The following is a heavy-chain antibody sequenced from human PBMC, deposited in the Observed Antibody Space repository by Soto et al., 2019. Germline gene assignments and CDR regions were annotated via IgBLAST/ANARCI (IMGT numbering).Heavy chain of an antibody. CDR2: IYWNDDK. Sequence: SGPTLVNPTQTLTPTCTFSGFSLSTSGVGVGWIRQPPGKALEWLALIYWNDDKRYSPSLKSRLTITKDTSKNQVVLTMTNMDPVDTATYYCAHSEGIAAAGDFDYWGQGTLVTVSS. V-gene: IGHV2-5*01. J-gene: IGHJ4*02. CDR3: AHSEGIAAAGDFDY. D-gene: IGHD6-13*01. CDR1: GFSLSTSGVG.